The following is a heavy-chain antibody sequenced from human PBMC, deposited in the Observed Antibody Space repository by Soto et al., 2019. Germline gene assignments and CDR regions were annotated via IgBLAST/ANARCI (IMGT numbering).Heavy chain of an antibody. D-gene: IGHD3-16*02. V-gene: IGHV3-33*01. CDR1: GFTFSNYG. CDR3: ARGGGLSEGGY. Sequence: QVQLVESGGGVVQPGRSLRLSCAASGFTFSNYGMHWVRQAPGKGLEWVAVIWYDESKKYYADSVKGRFTISRDSSKNTLYLQMNSLRAEDPGVYYCARGGGLSEGGYWGQGTLVTVSS. CDR2: IWYDESKK. J-gene: IGHJ4*02.